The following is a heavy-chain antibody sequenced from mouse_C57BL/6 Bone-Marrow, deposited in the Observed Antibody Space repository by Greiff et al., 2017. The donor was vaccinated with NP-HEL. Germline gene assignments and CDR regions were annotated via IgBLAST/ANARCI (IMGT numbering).Heavy chain of an antibody. D-gene: IGHD2-4*01. Sequence: EVKLVESGGGSVKPGGSLKLSCAASGFTFSSYAMSWVRQTPEKRLEWVATISDGGSYTYYPDNVKGRFTISRDNAKNNLYLQMSHLKSEDTAMYYCARDRTMITNYFDYWGQGTTLTVSS. CDR1: GFTFSSYA. J-gene: IGHJ2*01. CDR3: ARDRTMITNYFDY. CDR2: ISDGGSYT. V-gene: IGHV5-4*01.